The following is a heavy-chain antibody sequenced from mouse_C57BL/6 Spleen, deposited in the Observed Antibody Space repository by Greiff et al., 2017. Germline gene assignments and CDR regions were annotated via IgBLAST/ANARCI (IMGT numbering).Heavy chain of an antibody. CDR1: GYTFTSYW. Sequence: QVQLQQPGAELVRPGSSVKLSCKASGYTFTSYWMHWVKQRPIQGLEWIGNIDPSDSETHYNQKFKDKATLTVDKSSSTAYMQLSSLTSEDSAVYYCARGARSTGGFAYWGQGTLVTVSA. V-gene: IGHV1-52*01. J-gene: IGHJ3*01. D-gene: IGHD1-1*01. CDR2: IDPSDSET. CDR3: ARGARSTGGFAY.